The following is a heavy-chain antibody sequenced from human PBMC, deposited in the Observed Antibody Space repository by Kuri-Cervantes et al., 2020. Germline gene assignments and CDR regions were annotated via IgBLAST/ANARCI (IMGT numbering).Heavy chain of an antibody. Sequence: GGSLRLSCAASGFTFSSYAMHWVRQAPGKGLEWVAVISYDGSNKYYADSVKGRFTISRDNSKNTLYLQMNSLRAEDTAVYYCAKDADSSPYYFDYWGQGNLVTVSS. D-gene: IGHD6-19*01. CDR3: AKDADSSPYYFDY. J-gene: IGHJ4*02. V-gene: IGHV3-30-3*01. CDR1: GFTFSSYA. CDR2: ISYDGSNK.